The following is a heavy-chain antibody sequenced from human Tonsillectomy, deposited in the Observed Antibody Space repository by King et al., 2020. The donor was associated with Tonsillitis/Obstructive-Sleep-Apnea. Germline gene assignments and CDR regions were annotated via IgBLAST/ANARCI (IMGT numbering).Heavy chain of an antibody. D-gene: IGHD3-22*01. CDR2: IDPSDSYT. V-gene: IGHV5-10-1*03. CDR3: ARHTSDSGGYYSGGLDY. Sequence: QLVQSGAEVEKPGESLRISCKGSGYSFTHYWITWVRQMPGKGLEWMGRIDPSDSYTNYSPSFQGHVTISADKSISTAYLEWSSLKASDTAMYYCARHTSDSGGYYSGGLDYWGQGTLVTVSS. CDR1: GYSFTHYW. J-gene: IGHJ4*02.